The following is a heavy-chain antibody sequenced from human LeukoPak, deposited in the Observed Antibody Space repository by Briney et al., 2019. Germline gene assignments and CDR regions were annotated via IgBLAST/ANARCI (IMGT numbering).Heavy chain of an antibody. V-gene: IGHV1-46*01. CDR2: INPSDGST. CDR1: GYTFTNYY. CDR3: ARGHPITMIVVVDFDY. J-gene: IGHJ4*02. Sequence: ASVKVSCKASGYTFTNYYLHYMRQAPGQGLEWMGIINPSDGSTSYAQKFQGRVTMTRDTSTSTVYMELSSLRSGDTAVYYCARGHPITMIVVVDFDYWGQGTLVTVSS. D-gene: IGHD3-22*01.